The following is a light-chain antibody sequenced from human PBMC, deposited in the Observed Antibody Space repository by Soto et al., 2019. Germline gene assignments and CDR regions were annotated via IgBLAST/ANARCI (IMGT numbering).Light chain of an antibody. J-gene: IGLJ1*01. CDR1: SSDVGGYNY. V-gene: IGLV2-14*01. Sequence: QSVLTQPASVSGSPGQSITISCTGTSSDVGGYNYVSWYQQHPGKAPKLMIYDVSNRPSGVSNRFSGSKSGNTASLTISGLQAEDEADYYCSSYTSGSTRYVFVTGTKVTVL. CDR3: SSYTSGSTRYV. CDR2: DVS.